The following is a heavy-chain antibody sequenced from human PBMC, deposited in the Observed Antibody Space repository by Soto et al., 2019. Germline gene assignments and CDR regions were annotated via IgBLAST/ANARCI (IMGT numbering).Heavy chain of an antibody. V-gene: IGHV1-18*04. J-gene: IGHJ4*02. CDR2: ISPYTGKT. D-gene: IGHD3-10*01. Sequence: ASVKVSCKASSYTFLTYCHTWVRQAPGQGLEWMGWISPYTGKTNYAQKFQGRLTMTTDTSTSTVYMELRSLTSDDTAVYYCVRDLDGSGSYYTDYWGRGTLVTVSS. CDR1: SYTFLTYC. CDR3: VRDLDGSGSYYTDY.